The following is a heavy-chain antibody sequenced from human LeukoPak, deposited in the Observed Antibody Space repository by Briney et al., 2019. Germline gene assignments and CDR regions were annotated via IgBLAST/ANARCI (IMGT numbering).Heavy chain of an antibody. V-gene: IGHV4-59*08. CDR2: INYSGSS. CDR1: GDSISSDC. D-gene: IGHD2-21*01. J-gene: IGHJ4*02. CDR3: ARLDCISDTCYNY. Sequence: SETLSLTCIVSGDSISSDCWSWIRQSPGKGLEWIGYINYSGSSEYKHSLKSRVTISVDRSKNRVSLRMRSVTAADTAVYYCARLDCISDTCYNYWALGALVTVSS.